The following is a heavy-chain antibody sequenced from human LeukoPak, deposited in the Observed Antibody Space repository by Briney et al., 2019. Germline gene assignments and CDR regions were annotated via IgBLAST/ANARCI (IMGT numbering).Heavy chain of an antibody. CDR3: ARDLVTVTKGFDI. CDR2: ISYIGTT. J-gene: IGHJ3*02. CDR1: GDSFSSHY. D-gene: IGHD4-17*01. V-gene: IGHV4-59*11. Sequence: SGTLSLTCAVSGDSFSSHYWTCIRQPPGRGLEWIGYISYIGTTNYNPSLKSRVTISIDTSKNQYSLKLSSVTTADTAVYYCARDLVTVTKGFDIWGLGTMVSVSS.